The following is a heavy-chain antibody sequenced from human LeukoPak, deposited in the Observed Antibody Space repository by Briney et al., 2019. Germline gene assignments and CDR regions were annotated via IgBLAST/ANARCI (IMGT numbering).Heavy chain of an antibody. D-gene: IGHD5-12*01. J-gene: IGHJ4*02. CDR2: ISGSGGST. V-gene: IGHV3-23*01. CDR3: AKRGANSGNDE. Sequence: GGSLRLSCAASGFTFSSYAMSWVRQAPGKGPEWVSGISGSGGSTYYADSVKGRFTISRDNSKNTLYLQMNSLRAEDTAVYYCAKRGANSGNDEWGQGTLVTVSS. CDR1: GFTFSSYA.